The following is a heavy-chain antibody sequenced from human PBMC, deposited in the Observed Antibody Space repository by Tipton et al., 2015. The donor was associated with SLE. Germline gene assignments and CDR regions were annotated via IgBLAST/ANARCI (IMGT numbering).Heavy chain of an antibody. Sequence: TLSLTCTVSGGSISPYYWSWIRQPPGKGLEWIGYISYSGITTYNPSLRSPATMSVDTSKNQLSLKLTSVTSADTAVYYCATGHEYRMGPAAIRGLDVWGKGSRVTVSS. CDR3: ATGHEYRMGPAAIRGLDV. V-gene: IGHV4-59*01. CDR1: GGSISPYY. CDR2: ISYSGIT. J-gene: IGHJ6*04. D-gene: IGHD2-2*02.